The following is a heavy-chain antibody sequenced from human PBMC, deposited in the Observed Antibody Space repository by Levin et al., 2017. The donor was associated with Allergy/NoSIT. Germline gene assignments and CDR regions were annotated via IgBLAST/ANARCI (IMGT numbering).Heavy chain of an antibody. Sequence: PGGSLRLSCAASGFTFRSYSMNWVRQAPGKGLEWVSTISSTSTYIYYAESMKGRFTISRDNAKNSVYLQMSSLRAEDTAVYYCSRDRAYGDFGMDVWGQGTTVIVSS. D-gene: IGHD4-17*01. CDR1: GFTFRSYS. J-gene: IGHJ6*02. CDR3: SRDRAYGDFGMDV. CDR2: ISSTSTYI. V-gene: IGHV3-21*01.